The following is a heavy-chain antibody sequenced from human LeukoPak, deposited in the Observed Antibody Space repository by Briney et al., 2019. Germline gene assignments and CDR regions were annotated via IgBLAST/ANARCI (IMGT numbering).Heavy chain of an antibody. D-gene: IGHD3-16*02. CDR3: AKVGIYVWGSYRLRHPRFGY. V-gene: IGHV3-23*01. CDR2: ISGSGGST. Sequence: GGSLRLSCAASGFTFSSYAMSWVRQAPGKGLEWVSAISGSGGSTYYADSVKGRFTISRDNSKNTLYLQMNSLRAEDTAVYYCAKVGIYVWGSYRLRHPRFGYWGQGTLVTVSS. CDR1: GFTFSSYA. J-gene: IGHJ4*02.